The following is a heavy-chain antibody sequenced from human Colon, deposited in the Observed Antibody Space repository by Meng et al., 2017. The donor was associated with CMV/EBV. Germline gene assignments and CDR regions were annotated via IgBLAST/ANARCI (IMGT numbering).Heavy chain of an antibody. CDR3: ARGGALYYDILTGIYYFDY. CDR1: GFTFSNYT. Sequence: GGPLRLSCAAPGFTFSNYTMHGVRQAPGKGLEYVSSIISNGGSTYYADSVKGRFAISRDNAKNSLYLQMNSLRAEDTAVYYCARGGALYYDILTGIYYFDYWGQGTLVTVSS. V-gene: IGHV3-64*02. J-gene: IGHJ4*02. CDR2: IISNGGST. D-gene: IGHD3-9*01.